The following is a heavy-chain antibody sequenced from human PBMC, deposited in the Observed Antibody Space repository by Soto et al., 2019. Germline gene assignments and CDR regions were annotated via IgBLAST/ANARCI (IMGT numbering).Heavy chain of an antibody. CDR3: ARDHRHSGYYWFGMDV. CDR2: ISAYNGNT. Sequence: GASVKVSCKASGYTFTSYGISWVRQAPGQGLEWMGWISAYNGNTNYAQKLQGRVTMTTDTPTSTAYMELRSLRSDDTAVYYCARDHRHSGYYWFGMDVWGQGTTVTVSS. J-gene: IGHJ6*02. CDR1: GYTFTSYG. V-gene: IGHV1-18*04. D-gene: IGHD1-26*01.